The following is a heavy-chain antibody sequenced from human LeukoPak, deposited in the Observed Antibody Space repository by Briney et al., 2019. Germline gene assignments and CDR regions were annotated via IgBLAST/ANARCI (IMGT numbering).Heavy chain of an antibody. Sequence: SETLSLTCTVSGYSISSGYYWGWIRQPPGKGLVWIGYIYYSGSTNYNPSLKSRVTISVDTSKNQFSLKLSSVTAADTAVYYCARRGYSGYSAWGQGTLVTVSS. CDR3: ARRGYSGYSA. D-gene: IGHD5-12*01. V-gene: IGHV4-38-2*02. CDR1: GYSISSGYY. J-gene: IGHJ5*02. CDR2: IYYSGST.